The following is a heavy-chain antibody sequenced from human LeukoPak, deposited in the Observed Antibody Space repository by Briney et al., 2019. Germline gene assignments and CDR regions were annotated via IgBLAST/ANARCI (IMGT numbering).Heavy chain of an antibody. CDR3: ARDFKSGYVDS. Sequence: PGRSLRLSCAASGFTFSNYGIHWARQAPGKGLEWVAVIYDDGTKEYFADSVKGRFTISRDNSKNTAVLQMNSLRAEDTAVFYCARDFKSGYVDSWGQGTLVTVSS. V-gene: IGHV3-33*01. CDR2: IYDDGTKE. D-gene: IGHD3-3*01. J-gene: IGHJ4*02. CDR1: GFTFSNYG.